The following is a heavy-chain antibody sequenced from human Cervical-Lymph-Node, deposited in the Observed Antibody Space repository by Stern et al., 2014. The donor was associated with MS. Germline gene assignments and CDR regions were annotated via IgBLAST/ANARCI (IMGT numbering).Heavy chain of an antibody. CDR1: GFKFSIYW. Sequence: EVQLVESGAELIRPGESLKIYCKGSGFKFSIYWIAWVRQMPGKGLEWMGIIYPGDSETRNSPSFQGQVTMSPDKATSTAYLQRSSLNASDTAMYFCARQTTAWASDVWGQGTLVTVSS. CDR2: IYPGDSET. V-gene: IGHV5-51*01. D-gene: IGHD1-14*01. J-gene: IGHJ4*02. CDR3: ARQTTAWASDV.